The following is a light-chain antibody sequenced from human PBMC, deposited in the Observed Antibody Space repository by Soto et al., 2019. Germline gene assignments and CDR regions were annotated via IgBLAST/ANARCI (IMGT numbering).Light chain of an antibody. CDR1: QSVTNKY. V-gene: IGKV3-11*01. CDR3: QERTGWPPWT. CDR2: DAS. Sequence: ESVLTHSPGTLSFTRKKRVTLXSMPMQSVTNKYLAWHQQKHGQAPRLLIYDASKRASGVPARFSGSGSGTDFTLTISSLEPEDFAVYYCQERTGWPPWTFGQGTKVDIK. J-gene: IGKJ1*01.